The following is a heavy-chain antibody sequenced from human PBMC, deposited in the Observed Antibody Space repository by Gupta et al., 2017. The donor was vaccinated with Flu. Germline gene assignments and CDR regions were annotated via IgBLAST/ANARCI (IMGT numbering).Heavy chain of an antibody. CDR2: ISGGVGTT. J-gene: IGHJ4*02. V-gene: IGHV3-23*01. Sequence: WVRQAPGKGLEWVSAISGGVGTTYYADSVKGRFTISRDNSKNTLYLQMNGLRAEDTAVYYCTKSRRGDYFDYWGQGTLVSVSS. D-gene: IGHD4-17*01. CDR3: TKSRRGDYFDY.